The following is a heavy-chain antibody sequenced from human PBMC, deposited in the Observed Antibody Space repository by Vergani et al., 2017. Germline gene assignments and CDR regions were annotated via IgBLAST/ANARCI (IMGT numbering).Heavy chain of an antibody. J-gene: IGHJ6*03. V-gene: IGHV4-31*03. CDR2: IFYSGTT. D-gene: IGHD6-25*01. CDR1: GGSISSGVYY. Sequence: QVQLQESGPGLVKPSQTLSLTCTVSGGSISSGVYYWSWIRQPPGKGLEWIGYIFYSGTTYDNPSLRSRLTISVDTSQNQFSLKLRSVTAADTAVYYCARVDTQVPATSHFYYMDVWGKGTTVVVSS. CDR3: ARVDTQVPATSHFYYMDV.